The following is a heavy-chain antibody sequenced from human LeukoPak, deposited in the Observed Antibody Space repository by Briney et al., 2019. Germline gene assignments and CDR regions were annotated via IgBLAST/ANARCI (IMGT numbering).Heavy chain of an antibody. J-gene: IGHJ6*03. Sequence: GGSLRLPCAASGFTFSSYGMHWVRQAPGKGLEWVAFIRYDGSNKYYADSVKGRFTISRDNSKNTLYLQMNSLRAEDTAVYYCAKDSTLGEWLYYYYYYMDVWGKGTTVTVSS. CDR2: IRYDGSNK. D-gene: IGHD3-16*01. V-gene: IGHV3-30*02. CDR3: AKDSTLGEWLYYYYYYMDV. CDR1: GFTFSSYG.